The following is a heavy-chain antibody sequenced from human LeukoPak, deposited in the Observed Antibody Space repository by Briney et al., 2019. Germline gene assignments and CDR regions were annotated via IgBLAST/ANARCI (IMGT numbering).Heavy chain of an antibody. Sequence: PGGSLRLSCAASGFTFSDYYMSWIRQAPGKGLEWVSSIVGSSSTYYADSLKGRFTISRDNAKNSLYLQMNSLRAEDTAVYYCARIGAGSSRDYWGQGTLVTVSS. J-gene: IGHJ4*02. CDR3: ARIGAGSSRDY. V-gene: IGHV3-69-1*01. CDR1: GFTFSDYY. CDR2: IVGSSST. D-gene: IGHD6-13*01.